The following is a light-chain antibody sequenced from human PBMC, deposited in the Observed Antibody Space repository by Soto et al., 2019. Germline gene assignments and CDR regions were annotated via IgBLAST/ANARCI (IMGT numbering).Light chain of an antibody. J-gene: IGLJ2*01. V-gene: IGLV2-14*01. CDR1: SSDVGNYNY. Sequence: QSALTQPASVSGSPGQSITISCTGTSSDVGNYNYVSWYQQHPGKAPKLMIYEVSNRPSGVSNRFSGSKSDNTASLTISGLQAEDEADYYCSSYTSSNPPVVFGGGTKLTVL. CDR2: EVS. CDR3: SSYTSSNPPVV.